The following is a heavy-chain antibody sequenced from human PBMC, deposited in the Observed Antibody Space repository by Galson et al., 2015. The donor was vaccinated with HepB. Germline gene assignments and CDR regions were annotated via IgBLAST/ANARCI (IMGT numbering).Heavy chain of an antibody. CDR3: ARVTSGWHFDY. CDR1: GFTFSRYW. J-gene: IGHJ4*02. V-gene: IGHV3-7*03. D-gene: IGHD6-19*01. Sequence: SLRLSCAASGFTFSRYWMSWVRQAPGKGLEWVANIKQDGSEKYYVDSVKGRFTISRDNAKNSLYVQMNSLRAEDTAVYYCARVTSGWHFDYWGQGTLVTVSS. CDR2: IKQDGSEK.